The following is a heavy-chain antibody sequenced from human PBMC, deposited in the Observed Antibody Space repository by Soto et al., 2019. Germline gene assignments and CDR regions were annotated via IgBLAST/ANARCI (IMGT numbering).Heavy chain of an antibody. CDR2: IHYSGTT. CDR1: GGSISSGGSY. D-gene: IGHD5-18*01. J-gene: IGHJ4*02. Sequence: QVQLQESGPGLVKPSQTLSVTCTVSGGSISSGGSYWSWIRQHPGKGLEWIGYIHYSGTTYYNPSLKSRVTISRDTSKKQFSLKLSSVTAADTAVYYSARDRDSYSFHDYWGQGTLVTVSS. CDR3: ARDRDSYSFHDY. V-gene: IGHV4-31*03.